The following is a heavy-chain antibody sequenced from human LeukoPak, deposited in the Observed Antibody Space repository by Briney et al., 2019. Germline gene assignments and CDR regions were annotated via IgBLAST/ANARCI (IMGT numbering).Heavy chain of an antibody. Sequence: GGSLRLFCVASGFIFRNYAMHWGRQAPGKGLEWVAVGSHDGRNKIYGDSVKGRFTISRDNSKNTVYLQMDNLRPEDTAVYYCAKDRDSSTWSFFDFWGQGTLVTVSS. CDR2: GSHDGRNK. CDR3: AKDRDSSTWSFFDF. CDR1: GFIFRNYA. V-gene: IGHV3-30*18. D-gene: IGHD6-13*01. J-gene: IGHJ4*02.